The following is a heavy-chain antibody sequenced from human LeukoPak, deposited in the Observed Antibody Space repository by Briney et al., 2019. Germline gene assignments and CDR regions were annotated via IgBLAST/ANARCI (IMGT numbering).Heavy chain of an antibody. CDR1: GFTFSSYW. V-gene: IGHV3-74*01. Sequence: GGSLRLSRTASGFTFSSYWMQWVRQAPPKGLVWVSRINSDGSSPSYAYSVKGRFTISRDNSKNTLYLQMNNLSAENTAVYYCARETSGSFPDWGQGTLVTVSS. CDR2: INSDGSSP. CDR3: ARETSGSFPD. J-gene: IGHJ4*02. D-gene: IGHD2-15*01.